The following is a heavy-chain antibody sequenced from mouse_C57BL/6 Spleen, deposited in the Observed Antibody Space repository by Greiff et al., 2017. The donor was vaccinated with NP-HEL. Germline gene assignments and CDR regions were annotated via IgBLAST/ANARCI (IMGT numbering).Heavy chain of an antibody. CDR2: FYYGCGSF. V-gene: IGHV1-62-2*01. Sequence: LVESGADLVKPGASLKLSCTASGFTFTEYTIHWVQQTSGKGLEWIGWFYYGCGSFSYHEKFKDKATLTTDKSSSTVYMELNRLTSEDTAVYFCAKHEANYYAMDYWGQGTSVTVSS. J-gene: IGHJ4*01. CDR1: GFTFTEYT. CDR3: AKHEANYYAMDY.